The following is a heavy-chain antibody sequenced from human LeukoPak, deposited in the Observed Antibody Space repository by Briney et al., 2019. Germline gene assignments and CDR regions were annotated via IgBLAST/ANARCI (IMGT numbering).Heavy chain of an antibody. V-gene: IGHV1-46*01. J-gene: IGHJ4*02. Sequence: ASVKVSCKASGYTFTSYYMHWVRQAPGQGLEWMGIINPSGGSTSYAQKFQGRVTMTRDMSTSTVYMELSSLTSEDTAVYYCAREYKISGTSGRGYFDYWGQGTLVTVSS. CDR3: AREYKISGTSGRGYFDY. CDR2: INPSGGST. D-gene: IGHD3-10*01. CDR1: GYTFTSYY.